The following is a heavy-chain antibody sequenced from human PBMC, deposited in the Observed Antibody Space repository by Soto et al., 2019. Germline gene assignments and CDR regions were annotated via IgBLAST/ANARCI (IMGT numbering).Heavy chain of an antibody. J-gene: IGHJ4*02. Sequence: QVQLVQSGAEVRKPGASVTVSCTASGYTFINYAIHWVRQAPGQRLEWMGWINAGNGNTKYSQKFQGRVTITRDTSANTAYMELRSLRSEDTAVLYCARECGERLRFCYWGQGTRVTVSS. CDR2: INAGNGNT. CDR1: GYTFINYA. CDR3: ARECGERLRFCY. D-gene: IGHD3-10*01. V-gene: IGHV1-3*01.